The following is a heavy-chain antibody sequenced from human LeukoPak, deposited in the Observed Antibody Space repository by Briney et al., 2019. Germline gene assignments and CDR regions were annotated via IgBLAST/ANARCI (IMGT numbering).Heavy chain of an antibody. CDR3: ARVDSSGWYFDY. J-gene: IGHJ4*02. CDR1: GFTFSSYS. Sequence: GGSLRLSCAASGFTFSSYSMNWVRQAPGKGLEWVSSISSSSSYIYYADSVKGRFTISRDNAKNPLYLQMNSLRAEDTAVYYCARVDSSGWYFDYWGQGTLVTISS. D-gene: IGHD6-19*01. V-gene: IGHV3-21*01. CDR2: ISSSSSYI.